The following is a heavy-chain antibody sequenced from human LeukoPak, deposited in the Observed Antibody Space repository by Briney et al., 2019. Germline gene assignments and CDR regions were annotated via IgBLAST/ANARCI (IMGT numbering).Heavy chain of an antibody. CDR1: GYTFTSYG. V-gene: IGHV1-18*01. CDR2: ISAYNGNT. D-gene: IGHD3-3*01. CDR3: ARDADYGFWSGGGDY. Sequence: ASVKVSCKASGYTFTSYGISWVRQAPGQGLEWMGWISAYNGNTNYAQKLQGRVTMTTDTSTSTAYMELRSLRSDDTAVYYCARDADYGFWSGGGDYWGQGTLVTVSS. J-gene: IGHJ4*02.